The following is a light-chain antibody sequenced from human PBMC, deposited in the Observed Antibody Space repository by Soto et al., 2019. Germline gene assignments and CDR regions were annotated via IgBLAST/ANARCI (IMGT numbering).Light chain of an antibody. CDR1: QSVSSSY. CDR3: QQYGSSPVT. J-gene: IGKJ3*01. V-gene: IGKV3D-20*01. Sequence: EIVLTQSPATLSLSPGERATLSCRASQSVSSSYLAWYQQKPGLAPRLLIYDASSRATGIPDRFSGSGSGTDFTLTISRLEPEDFAVYYCQQYGSSPVTFGHGTKVDIK. CDR2: DAS.